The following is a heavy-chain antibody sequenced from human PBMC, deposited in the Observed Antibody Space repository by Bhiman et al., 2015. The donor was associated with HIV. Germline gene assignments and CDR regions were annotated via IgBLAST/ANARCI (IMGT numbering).Heavy chain of an antibody. CDR1: GFTFSSYW. Sequence: EVQLMESGGGVVQPGGSLRLSCAASGFTFSSYWMSWVRQAPGKGLEWVANIKQDGSEKYYVDSVRGRFTISRDNAKNSLYLQMNSLRAEDTAVYYCARDQAREVNGMDVWGQGTTVTVSS. CDR3: ARDQAREVNGMDV. CDR2: IKQDGSEK. V-gene: IGHV3-7*01. J-gene: IGHJ6*02. D-gene: IGHD3-10*01.